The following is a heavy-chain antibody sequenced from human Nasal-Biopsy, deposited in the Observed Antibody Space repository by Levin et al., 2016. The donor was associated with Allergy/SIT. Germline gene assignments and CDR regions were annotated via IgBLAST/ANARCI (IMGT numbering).Heavy chain of an antibody. CDR1: GFTFSMYA. Sequence: GESLKISCSASGFTFSMYAMHWVRQAPGKGLEHVSAIISNGDSSYYADSVKGRFTISRDNSKNTLVLQMSSLRAEDTAVYYCVKDRLGLELGYYLDYWGQGTLVTVSS. J-gene: IGHJ4*02. CDR2: IISNGDSS. CDR3: VKDRLGLELGYYLDY. D-gene: IGHD1-7*01. V-gene: IGHV3-64D*06.